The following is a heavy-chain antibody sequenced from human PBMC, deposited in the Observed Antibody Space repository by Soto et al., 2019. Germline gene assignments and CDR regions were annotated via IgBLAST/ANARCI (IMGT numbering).Heavy chain of an antibody. V-gene: IGHV1-3*01. CDR2: INGGNGNT. CDR1: EYTFTSYT. Sequence: QVQVLQSGAEVKKPGASVKVSCKASEYTFTSYTMHWVRQAPGQRLEWMGWINGGNGNTKYSQKFQGRVTITRDTSASTAYMELSSLRSDDTAVYYCARELQGLYYFDYGGKGTLVTVSS. J-gene: IGHJ4*02. D-gene: IGHD4-4*01. CDR3: ARELQGLYYFDY.